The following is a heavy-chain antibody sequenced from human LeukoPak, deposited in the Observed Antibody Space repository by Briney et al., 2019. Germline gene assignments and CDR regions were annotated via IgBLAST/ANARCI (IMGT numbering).Heavy chain of an antibody. V-gene: IGHV4-59*01. CDR3: ARGTLRGGNGAYGMDV. CDR1: GGSISSYY. D-gene: IGHD2-8*01. CDR2: IYYSGST. Sequence: SETLSLTCTVPGGSISSYYWSWIRQPPGKGLEWIGYIYYSGSTNYNPSLKSRVTISVDTSKNQFSLKLSSVTSADTALYYCARGTLRGGNGAYGMDVWGQGTTVTVSS. J-gene: IGHJ6*02.